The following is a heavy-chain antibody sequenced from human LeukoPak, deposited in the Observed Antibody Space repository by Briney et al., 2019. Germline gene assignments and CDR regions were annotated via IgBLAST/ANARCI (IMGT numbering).Heavy chain of an antibody. Sequence: GGSLRRSCAASGFTFSSYAMHWVRQAPGKGLEWVAVISYDGSNKYYADSVKGRFTISRDNSKNTLYLQMNSLRAEDPAVYYCARDLSPGIAVAGRLDYWGQGTLVTVSS. V-gene: IGHV3-30*04. D-gene: IGHD6-19*01. J-gene: IGHJ4*02. CDR3: ARDLSPGIAVAGRLDY. CDR1: GFTFSSYA. CDR2: ISYDGSNK.